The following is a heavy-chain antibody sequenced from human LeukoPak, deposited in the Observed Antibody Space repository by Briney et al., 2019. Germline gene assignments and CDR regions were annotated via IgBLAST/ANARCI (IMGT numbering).Heavy chain of an antibody. CDR1: RLTMSSNY. J-gene: IGHJ4*02. V-gene: IGHV3-66*01. CDR3: VRLASGAFDY. Sequence: GGTLSFYCAASRLTMSSNYVSWVRQAPGKGLEWVSIIYTGTTTYYADSVKGRFTISRDNSKNTLYLQMSSLRAEDTAVYYCVRLASGAFDYWGQGTLVTVSS. CDR2: IYTGTTT. D-gene: IGHD1-26*01.